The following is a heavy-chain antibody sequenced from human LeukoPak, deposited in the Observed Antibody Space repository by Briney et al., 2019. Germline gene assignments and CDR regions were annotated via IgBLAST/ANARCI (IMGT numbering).Heavy chain of an antibody. D-gene: IGHD3-10*01. Sequence: SQTLSLTCAISGDSVSNNIATWNWVRQSPSRGLEWLGRTYYRSRWGNDSISVKSRITINPDTSRNQFSLQLNSVTPEDTAVYYCVRDSEDYYWALDFWGQGTPVTVSS. CDR2: TYYRSRWGN. J-gene: IGHJ4*02. CDR1: GDSVSNNIAT. CDR3: VRDSEDYYWALDF. V-gene: IGHV6-1*01.